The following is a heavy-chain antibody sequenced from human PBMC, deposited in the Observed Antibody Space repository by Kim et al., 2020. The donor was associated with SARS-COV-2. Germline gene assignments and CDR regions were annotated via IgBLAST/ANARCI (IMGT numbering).Heavy chain of an antibody. D-gene: IGHD6-19*01. CDR3: AKDHPSSGWPTFDS. CDR2: VNNGGNA. J-gene: IGHJ4*02. Sequence: GGSLRLSCAASGFTFSRYAMSWVRQAPGKGPEWIAAVNNGGNAYYANSAKGRFTGSRDNNRNTLDLQMNSLTAEDTALYFCAKDHPSSGWPTFDSWGQGTLVTGTS. CDR1: GFTFSRYA. V-gene: IGHV3-23*01.